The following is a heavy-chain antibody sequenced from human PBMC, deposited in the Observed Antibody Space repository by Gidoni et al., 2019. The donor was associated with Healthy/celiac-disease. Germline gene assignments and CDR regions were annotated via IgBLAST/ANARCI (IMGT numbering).Heavy chain of an antibody. J-gene: IGHJ4*02. CDR2: INHSGST. D-gene: IGHD3-10*01. CDR1: GRSFSGYY. V-gene: IGHV4-34*01. CDR3: ARGEDYGSAYGVRY. Sequence: QVQLQQWGAGRLKPSETLSPTCAAYGRSFSGYYGGWIRQPPGKGLEWIGEINHSGSTNYNPSLKSRVTISVDTSKNQFSLKLSSVTAADTAVYYCARGEDYGSAYGVRYWGQGTLVTVSS.